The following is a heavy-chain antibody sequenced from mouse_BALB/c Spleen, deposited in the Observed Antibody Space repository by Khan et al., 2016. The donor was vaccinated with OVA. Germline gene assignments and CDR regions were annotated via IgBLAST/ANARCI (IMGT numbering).Heavy chain of an antibody. CDR1: GYPLTSYW. CDR2: IDPSDSYT. Sequence: QVQLQQPGAELVKPGASVKLSCKASGYPLTSYWLHWVKQRPGQGLEWIGEIDPSDSYTNYNQQFKGKATLTVDKSSSTTYMQLSSLTSEDSAVYYCARSFLYGSSTWVAYWGQGTLVTVSA. V-gene: IGHV1-69*02. D-gene: IGHD1-1*01. CDR3: ARSFLYGSSTWVAY. J-gene: IGHJ3*01.